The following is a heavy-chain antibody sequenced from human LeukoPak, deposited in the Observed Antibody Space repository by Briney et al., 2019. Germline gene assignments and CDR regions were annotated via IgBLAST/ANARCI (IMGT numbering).Heavy chain of an antibody. CDR1: GYTLTELS. D-gene: IGHD3-10*01. Sequence: ASVTVSCKVSGYTLTELSMHWVRQAPGKGLEWMGGFDPEDGETIYAQKFQGRVTMTEDTSTDTAYMELSSLRSEDTAVYYCAGVLLDEGYYFDYWGQGTLVTVSS. J-gene: IGHJ4*02. CDR3: AGVLLDEGYYFDY. CDR2: FDPEDGET. V-gene: IGHV1-24*01.